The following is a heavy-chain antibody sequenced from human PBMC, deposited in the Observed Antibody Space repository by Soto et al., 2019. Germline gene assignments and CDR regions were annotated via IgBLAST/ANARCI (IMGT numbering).Heavy chain of an antibody. CDR2: INPNSGGT. V-gene: IGHV1-2*02. CDR1: GYTFTGYY. D-gene: IGHD5-12*01. J-gene: IGHJ6*02. CDR3: ARGQEMATITNYYYYGMDV. Sequence: ASVKVSCKASGYTFTGYYMHWVRQAPGQGLEWMGWINPNSGGTNYAQKFQGRVTMTRDTSISTAYMELSRLRSDDTAVYYCARGQEMATITNYYYYGMDVWGQGTTVTV.